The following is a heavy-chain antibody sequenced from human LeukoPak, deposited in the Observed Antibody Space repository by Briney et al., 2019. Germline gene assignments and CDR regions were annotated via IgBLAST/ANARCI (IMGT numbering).Heavy chain of an antibody. Sequence: GGSLRLSCAASGFTFSGYWMHWVRQAPGKGLVWVSRINSDGSSTTYADSVKGRFTISRDNAKNTLYLQMNSLRAEDTAVYYCASDTVDTAVGIDYWGQGTLVTVSS. CDR3: ASDTVDTAVGIDY. CDR1: GFTFSGYW. D-gene: IGHD5-18*01. J-gene: IGHJ4*02. CDR2: INSDGSST. V-gene: IGHV3-74*01.